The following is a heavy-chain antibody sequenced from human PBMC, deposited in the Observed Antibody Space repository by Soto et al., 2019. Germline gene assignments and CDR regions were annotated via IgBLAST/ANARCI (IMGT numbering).Heavy chain of an antibody. V-gene: IGHV4-30-4*01. Sequence: PSETLSLTCTVSGGSISSGDYYWSWIRQPPGKGLEWIGYIYYSGSTYYNPSLKSRVTISVDTSKNQFSLKLSSVTAADTAVYYCARAAECSGGSCHFSLGYWGPGTLVTLSS. CDR1: GGSISSGDYY. D-gene: IGHD2-15*01. J-gene: IGHJ4*02. CDR3: ARAAECSGGSCHFSLGY. CDR2: IYYSGST.